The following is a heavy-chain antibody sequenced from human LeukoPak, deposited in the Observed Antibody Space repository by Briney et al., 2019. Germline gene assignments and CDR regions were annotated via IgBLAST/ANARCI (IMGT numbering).Heavy chain of an antibody. CDR1: GFTFSSYN. CDR3: AKVSAAGHTAYYFDY. J-gene: IGHJ4*02. CDR2: ISFSSTYI. Sequence: PGGSLRLSCAASGFTFSSYNMNWVRQAPGKGLEWVSSISFSSTYIYYADSVKVRFTISRDNANNSLYLQMNSLRAEDMALYYCAKVSAAGHTAYYFDYWGQGTLVTVSS. D-gene: IGHD6-13*01. V-gene: IGHV3-21*04.